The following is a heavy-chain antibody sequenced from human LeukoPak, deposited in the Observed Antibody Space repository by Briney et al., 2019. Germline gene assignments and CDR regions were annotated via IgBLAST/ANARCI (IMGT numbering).Heavy chain of an antibody. D-gene: IGHD5-24*01. CDR1: GFTFSSYA. J-gene: IGHJ3*02. CDR2: ISYDGSNK. CDR3: ARDMKMATIYGAFDI. V-gene: IGHV3-30*01. Sequence: GGSLRLSCAASGFTFSSYAMHWVRQAPGKGLEWVAVISYDGSNKYYADSVKGRVTISRDNSKNTLYLQMNSLRAEDTAVYYCARDMKMATIYGAFDIWGQGTMVTVSS.